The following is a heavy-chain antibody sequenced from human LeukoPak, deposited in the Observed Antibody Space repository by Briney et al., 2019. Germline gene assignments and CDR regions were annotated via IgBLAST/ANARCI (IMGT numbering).Heavy chain of an antibody. CDR1: GGSTSSYY. CDR3: ASLGSYWHLDY. V-gene: IGHV4-59*08. Sequence: SETLSLTCTVSGGSTSSYYWSWIRQPPGKGREWIGYIYYSGSTNYNPSLKSRVTISVDTSKNRCSLKLSSVAAADTAVYYSASLGSYWHLDYWGQGTLVTVSS. CDR2: IYYSGST. J-gene: IGHJ4*02. D-gene: IGHD1-26*01.